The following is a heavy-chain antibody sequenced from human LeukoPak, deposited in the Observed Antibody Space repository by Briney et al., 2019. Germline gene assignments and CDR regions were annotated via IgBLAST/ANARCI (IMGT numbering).Heavy chain of an antibody. D-gene: IGHD6-13*01. CDR1: GGTFSSYA. Sequence: SVKVSCKASGGTFSSYAISWVRQAPGQGLEWMGRIIPILGIANYAQKFQGRVTITADKSTSIAYMELSSPRSEDTAVYYCAIVRGVAAAGTFYFDYWGQGTLVTVSS. V-gene: IGHV1-69*04. J-gene: IGHJ4*02. CDR2: IIPILGIA. CDR3: AIVRGVAAAGTFYFDY.